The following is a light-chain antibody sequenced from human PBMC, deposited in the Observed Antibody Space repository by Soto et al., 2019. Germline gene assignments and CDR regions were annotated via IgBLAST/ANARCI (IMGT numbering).Light chain of an antibody. V-gene: IGLV2-8*01. CDR2: DVT. Sequence: QSALTQPPSASGSPGQPVTISCTGASSDISGNNYVSWYQQHPGKAPKLMIYDVTKRPSWVPDRFSASKSGNTASLTVSGLQAEDEADYYCSSYAGGNNWVFGGGTKLTVL. CDR3: SSYAGGNNWV. J-gene: IGLJ3*02. CDR1: SSDISGNNY.